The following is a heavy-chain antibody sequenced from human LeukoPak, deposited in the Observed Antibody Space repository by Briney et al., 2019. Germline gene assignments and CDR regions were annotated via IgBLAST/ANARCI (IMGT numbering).Heavy chain of an antibody. CDR1: GYDFTAYT. Sequence: RGASVEVSCEASGYDFTAYTLNWVRQAPGQGLEWMGWINTRTANPTYAQGFVGRFVFSVDTSVNTAYLQISSLKAEDTAVYYCVRVGVLTTVFDYWGRGTLVAVSS. V-gene: IGHV7-4-1*02. CDR3: VRVGVLTTVFDY. D-gene: IGHD4/OR15-4a*01. CDR2: INTRTANP. J-gene: IGHJ4*02.